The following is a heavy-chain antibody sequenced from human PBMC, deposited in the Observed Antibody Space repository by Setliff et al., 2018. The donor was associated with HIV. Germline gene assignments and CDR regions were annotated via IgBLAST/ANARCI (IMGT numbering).Heavy chain of an antibody. J-gene: IGHJ4*02. CDR3: AGSLLGLIVPSAQGIWYYFDY. Sequence: ASVKVSCKASGYNFDDNSINWVRQAPGQGLEWMGWISPYNGNTRYSQKFQGRVTMTTDTSTSTAYMEVRGLRSDDTAVYYCAGSLLGLIVPSAQGIWYYFDYWGQGTLVTVSS. D-gene: IGHD2-8*01. CDR1: GYNFDDNS. V-gene: IGHV1-18*01. CDR2: ISPYNGNT.